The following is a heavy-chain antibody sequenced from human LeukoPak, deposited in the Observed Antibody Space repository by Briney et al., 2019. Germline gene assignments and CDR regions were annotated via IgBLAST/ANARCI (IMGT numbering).Heavy chain of an antibody. CDR3: ARGGWNKFDY. Sequence: PSETLSLTCTVSGVSISSYYWSWIRQPPGKGLEWIGFIFYSGTTNYNPSPKSRVTISVDTSKNQFSLKLSSVTAADTAVYYCARGGWNKFDYWGQGTLGTVSS. J-gene: IGHJ4*02. D-gene: IGHD3-22*01. CDR1: GVSISSYY. CDR2: IFYSGTT. V-gene: IGHV4-59*01.